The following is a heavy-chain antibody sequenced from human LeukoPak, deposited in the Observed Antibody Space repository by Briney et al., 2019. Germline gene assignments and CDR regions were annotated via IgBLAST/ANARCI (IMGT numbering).Heavy chain of an antibody. V-gene: IGHV3-23*01. D-gene: IGHD1-26*01. CDR2: ISGSGGST. CDR3: AEGDTTWGLPHDD. CDR1: GFTFSSYA. J-gene: IGHJ4*02. Sequence: GGSLRLSCAASGFTFSSYAMSWVRQAPGKGLEWVSAISGSGGSTYYADSVKGRFTISRDKSKNTLYLQMNSLRAEDTAVYYCAEGDTTWGLPHDDWGQGTLVTVFS.